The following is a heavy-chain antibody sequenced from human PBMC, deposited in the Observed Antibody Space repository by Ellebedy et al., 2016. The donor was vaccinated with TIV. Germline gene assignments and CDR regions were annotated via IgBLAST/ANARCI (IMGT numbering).Heavy chain of an antibody. CDR2: IKEDGSEK. D-gene: IGHD3-16*01. V-gene: IGHV3-30*04. CDR3: ARVGFEAFADIDY. J-gene: IGHJ4*02. CDR1: GFTFSSYA. Sequence: PGGSLRLSCSASGFTFSSYAMHWVRQAPGKGLEWVASIKEDGSEKYYADSVKGRFTISRDNSKNTLYLQMNSLRAEDTAVYYCARVGFEAFADIDYWGQGTLVTVSS.